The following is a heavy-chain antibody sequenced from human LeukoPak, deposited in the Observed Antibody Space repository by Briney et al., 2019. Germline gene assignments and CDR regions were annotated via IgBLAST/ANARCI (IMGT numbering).Heavy chain of an antibody. CDR1: GGSFSGYY. D-gene: IGHD1-26*01. V-gene: IGHV4-34*01. CDR2: INHSGST. J-gene: IGHJ5*02. CDR3: ARGRWDQFDP. Sequence: SETLSLTCAVYGGSFSGYYRSWIRQPPGKGLEWIGEINHSGSTNYNPSLKSRVTISVDTSKNQFSLKLSSVTAADTAVYYCARGRWDQFDPWGQGTLVTVSS.